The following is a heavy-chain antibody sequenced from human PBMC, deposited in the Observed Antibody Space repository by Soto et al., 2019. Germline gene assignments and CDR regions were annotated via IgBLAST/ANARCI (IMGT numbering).Heavy chain of an antibody. J-gene: IGHJ4*02. CDR3: TRDKKRDYYFDF. D-gene: IGHD6-25*01. V-gene: IGHV3-74*01. Sequence: GGSLRLSCAASGFTFSNYWMHWVRQVPGKGLVWVSRINSDGSATTYADSVEGRFTISRDNAKNTLYLRMNSLRAEDTAVYFCTRDKKRDYYFDFWGLGALVTVSS. CDR1: GFTFSNYW. CDR2: INSDGSAT.